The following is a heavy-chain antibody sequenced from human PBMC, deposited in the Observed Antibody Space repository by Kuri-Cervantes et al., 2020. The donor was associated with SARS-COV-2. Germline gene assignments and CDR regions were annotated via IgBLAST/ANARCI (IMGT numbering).Heavy chain of an antibody. CDR1: GFTLSSYN. CDR2: ISSSSSSI. V-gene: IGHV3-21*01. CDR3: AVGGGSYFI. Sequence: LSLTCAASGFTLSSYNMNWVRQAPGKGLEWVSSISSSSSSIYYADSLKGRFTISRDNAKNSLYLQVNSLRAEDTAVYYCAVGGGSYFIWGQGTLVTVSS. J-gene: IGHJ4*02. D-gene: IGHD1-26*01.